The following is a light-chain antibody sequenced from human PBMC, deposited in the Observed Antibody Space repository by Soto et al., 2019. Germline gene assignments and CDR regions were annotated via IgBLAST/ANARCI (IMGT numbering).Light chain of an antibody. CDR2: DVT. CDR1: SSDVGGSDY. CDR3: CSYVGRYTWV. Sequence: QSALTQPRSVSGSPGQSVTISCAGASSDVGGSDYVSWYQQHPGKAPKVMIYDVTKRPSGVPDRFSGSKSGNTASLTISGLQAEDEADYYCCSYVGRYTWVFGGGTQLTVL. V-gene: IGLV2-11*01. J-gene: IGLJ3*02.